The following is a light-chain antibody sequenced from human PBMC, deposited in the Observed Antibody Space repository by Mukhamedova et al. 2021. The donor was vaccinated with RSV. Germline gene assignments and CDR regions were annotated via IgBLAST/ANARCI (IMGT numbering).Light chain of an antibody. CDR3: ISYTTSSSWV. J-gene: IGLJ3*02. Sequence: LIYDVGDRPSGVSSRFSGSKSGNTASLTISGLQAEDEADYYCISYTTSSSWVFGGGTRLTVL. V-gene: IGLV2-14*03. CDR2: DVG.